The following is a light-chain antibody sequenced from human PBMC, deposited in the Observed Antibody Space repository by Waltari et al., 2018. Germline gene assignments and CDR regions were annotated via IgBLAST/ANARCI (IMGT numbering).Light chain of an antibody. CDR3: QQYNNWPPGT. CDR2: GAS. J-gene: IGKJ1*01. CDR1: QSIGSR. Sequence: ETVVTQSPATLSVSPGERATLSCKTSQSIGSRLAWYQQKPGQAPRLLIYGASVRAIGIPARFSGSGSETEFTLTISSLQSEDFAVYYCQQYNNWPPGTFGQGTK. V-gene: IGKV3-15*01.